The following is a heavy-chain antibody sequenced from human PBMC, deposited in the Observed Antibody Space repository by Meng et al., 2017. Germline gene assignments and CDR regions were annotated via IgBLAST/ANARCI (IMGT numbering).Heavy chain of an antibody. D-gene: IGHD3-22*01. J-gene: IGHJ4*02. V-gene: IGHV3-21*01. Sequence: GESLKISCAASGFTFSSYSMNLVRQAPGQGLEWVSSISSSSSYIYYADSVKGRFTISRDNAKNSLYLQMNSLRAEDTAVYYCARDDPTYYYDSSGYYYWGQGTPVTVSS. CDR3: ARDDPTYYYDSSGYYY. CDR2: ISSSSSYI. CDR1: GFTFSSYS.